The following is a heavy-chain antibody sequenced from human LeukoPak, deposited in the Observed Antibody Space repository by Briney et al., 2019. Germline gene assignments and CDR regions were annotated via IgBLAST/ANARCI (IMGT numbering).Heavy chain of an antibody. CDR3: AKPREKGQYGDYVPHYYYGMDV. Sequence: PGGSLRLSCAASGFTFSSYTMSWVRQAPGKGLEWVSTITTSDGNTYYADSVKGRFTVSRDNSKNTLYLQMNSLRAEDTAVYYCAKPREKGQYGDYVPHYYYGMDVWGQGTTVTVSS. D-gene: IGHD4-17*01. V-gene: IGHV3-23*01. CDR1: GFTFSSYT. CDR2: ITTSDGNT. J-gene: IGHJ6*02.